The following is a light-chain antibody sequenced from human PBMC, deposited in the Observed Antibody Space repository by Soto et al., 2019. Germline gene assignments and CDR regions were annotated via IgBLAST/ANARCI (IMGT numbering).Light chain of an antibody. CDR2: GAS. CDR3: QQYGSSPRT. Sequence: EIVLTQSPGTLSLSPGERATLSCRASQSVSSSYLAWYQQKPGQAPRLLIYGASSRSTGIPDRFSGSGYGTDFTLTIIRLEPEDCEVYYCQQYGSSPRTFGQGTKVEIK. V-gene: IGKV3-20*01. CDR1: QSVSSSY. J-gene: IGKJ1*01.